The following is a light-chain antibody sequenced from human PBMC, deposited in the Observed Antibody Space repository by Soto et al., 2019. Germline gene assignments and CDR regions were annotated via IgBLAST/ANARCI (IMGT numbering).Light chain of an antibody. J-gene: IGLJ1*01. CDR3: SSYTSTFTLV. V-gene: IGLV2-14*01. CDR2: DVS. Sequence: QSALTQPASVSGSPGQSITISCTGTSSDVGAYNYVSWYQQHPGKVPKLIIYDVSNRPSGVSNRFSGSKSANTASLTISGLQAEDEADYYCSSYTSTFTLVFGIGTKVTVL. CDR1: SSDVGAYNY.